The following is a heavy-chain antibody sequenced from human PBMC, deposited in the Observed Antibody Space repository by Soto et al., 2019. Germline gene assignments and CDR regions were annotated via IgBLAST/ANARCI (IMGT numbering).Heavy chain of an antibody. V-gene: IGHV1-69*01. D-gene: IGHD3-10*01. Sequence: QVQLVQSGAEVKKPGSSVKVSCKASGGTFSSYAISWVRQAPGQGLEWMGGIIPIFGTANYAQKFQGRVTITADESTSTAYMERSSLRTEDTAVYYCARDDYGSGRTYYYYYGMDVWGQGTTVTVSS. CDR2: IIPIFGTA. CDR1: GGTFSSYA. CDR3: ARDDYGSGRTYYYYYGMDV. J-gene: IGHJ6*02.